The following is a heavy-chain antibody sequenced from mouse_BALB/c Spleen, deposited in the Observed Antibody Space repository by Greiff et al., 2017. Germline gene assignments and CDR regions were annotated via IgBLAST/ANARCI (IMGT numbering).Heavy chain of an antibody. CDR3: ARWRDDGYFAY. CDR1: GYAFSSSW. D-gene: IGHD2-3*01. J-gene: IGHJ3*01. Sequence: LQESGPELVKPGASVKISCKASGYAFSSSWMNWVKQRPGQGLEWIGRIYPGDGDTNYNGKFKGKATLTADKSSSTAYMQLSSLTSVDSAVYFCARWRDDGYFAYWGQGTLVTVSA. CDR2: IYPGDGDT. V-gene: IGHV1-82*01.